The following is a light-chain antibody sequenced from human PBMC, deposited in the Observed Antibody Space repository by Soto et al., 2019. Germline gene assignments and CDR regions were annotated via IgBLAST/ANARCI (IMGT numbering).Light chain of an antibody. V-gene: IGLV2-14*03. Sequence: QSALTQPASVSGSLGQSITLSCTGTSGDVDDYNYVSWYQQHPGKAPKLLIYEVSNRPSGVSHRFSGSKSGNTASLTISGLQAEDGADYYCSSYTKRNTPRFVFGTGTKLTVL. CDR1: SGDVDDYNY. CDR3: SSYTKRNTPRFV. CDR2: EVS. J-gene: IGLJ1*01.